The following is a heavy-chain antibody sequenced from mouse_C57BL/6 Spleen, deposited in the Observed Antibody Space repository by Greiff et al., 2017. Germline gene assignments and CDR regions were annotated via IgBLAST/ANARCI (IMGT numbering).Heavy chain of an antibody. J-gene: IGHJ1*03. D-gene: IGHD2-1*01. Sequence: EVKLVESGGGLVKPGGSLKLSCAASGFTFSDYGMHWVRQAPEKGLEWVAYISSGSSTIYYADTVKGRFTISRDNAKNTLFLQMTSLRSEDTAMYYCAREPYGKGWYFDVWGTGTTVTVSS. CDR1: GFTFSDYG. CDR3: AREPYGKGWYFDV. V-gene: IGHV5-17*01. CDR2: ISSGSSTI.